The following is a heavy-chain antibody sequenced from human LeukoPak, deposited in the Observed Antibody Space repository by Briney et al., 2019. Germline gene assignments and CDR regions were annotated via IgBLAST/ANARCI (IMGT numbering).Heavy chain of an antibody. CDR2: IYYSGST. CDR3: ARETMTRAFDI. CDR1: GGSISSYY. Sequence: SETLSLTCTVSGGSISSYYWSWIRQPPGKGLEWIGYIYYSGSTNYNPSLKSRVTISVDTSKNQFSLKLSSVTAADTAVYYCARETMTRAFDIWGQGTMVTVSS. J-gene: IGHJ3*02. D-gene: IGHD2-2*01. V-gene: IGHV4-59*01.